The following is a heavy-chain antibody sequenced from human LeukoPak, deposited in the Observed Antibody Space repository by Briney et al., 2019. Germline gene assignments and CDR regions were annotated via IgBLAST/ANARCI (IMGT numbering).Heavy chain of an antibody. CDR3: ASGRFYSFLNAPFDT. V-gene: IGHV7-4-1*02. CDR2: INTNTGNP. D-gene: IGHD5-18*01. CDR1: GYTFTIYA. J-gene: IGHJ5*02. Sequence: ASVKVSCKASGYTFTIYAMNWVRQAPGQGLEWMGWINTNTGNPTYAQGFTGRFVFSLDTFVSTAYLQISSLKAEDTAVYYCASGRFYSFLNAPFDTWGQGTLVTVSS.